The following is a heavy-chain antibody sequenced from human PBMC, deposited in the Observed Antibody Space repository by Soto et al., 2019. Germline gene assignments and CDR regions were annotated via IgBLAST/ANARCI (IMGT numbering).Heavy chain of an antibody. CDR1: GGSISSGGYS. CDR3: GRGDYANAFDI. V-gene: IGHV4-30-2*01. Sequence: SETLSLTCAVAGGSISSGGYSWNWIRQPPGKGLEWIGNIYHSGSTYYNASLKSRVTISVDRSKNQFSLKLSSVTAADTAVYYCGRGDYANAFDIWGQGTMVTVSS. D-gene: IGHD4-17*01. J-gene: IGHJ3*02. CDR2: IYHSGST.